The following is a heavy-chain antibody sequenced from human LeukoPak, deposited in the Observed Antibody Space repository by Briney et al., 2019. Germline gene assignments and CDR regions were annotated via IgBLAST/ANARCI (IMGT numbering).Heavy chain of an antibody. Sequence: ASVKVSCKASGYTFSNYGITWVRQAPGQGLELMGKISGHNGDVNYAPKFQGRVTMTTDTSTTTAYMELRSLRFDDTAVYYCARYNSLLRGVTTSDYWGQGTLVTVSS. CDR2: ISGHNGDV. V-gene: IGHV1-18*01. J-gene: IGHJ4*02. CDR1: GYTFSNYG. D-gene: IGHD3-10*01. CDR3: ARYNSLLRGVTTSDY.